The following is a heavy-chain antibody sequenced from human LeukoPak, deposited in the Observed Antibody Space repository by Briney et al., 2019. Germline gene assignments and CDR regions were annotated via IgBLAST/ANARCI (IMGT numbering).Heavy chain of an antibody. J-gene: IGHJ4*02. CDR1: GFILSTYW. CDR3: ARGLNTSPGVDY. CDR2: IKEDGSEK. V-gene: IGHV3-7*01. D-gene: IGHD1/OR15-1a*01. Sequence: PGGSLRLSCSASGFILSTYWMNWVRRARGRGLEGVANIKEDGSEKDYADSVKGRFTISRDNAKNSVFLQMNSLRDEDTAVYYCARGLNTSPGVDYWGQGTLVTVSS.